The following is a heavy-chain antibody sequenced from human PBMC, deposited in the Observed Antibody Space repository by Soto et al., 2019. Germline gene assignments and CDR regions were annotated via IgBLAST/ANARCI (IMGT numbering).Heavy chain of an antibody. CDR1: GYSFTSYG. J-gene: IGHJ4*02. Sequence: QVQLVQSGAEVKEPGASVEVSCKASGYSFTSYGVTWVRQAPGQGLEWMGWISAYNGNTNYAQKFQGRVTMTTDTPTSTVYMELRSLRSDDTAGDFCARDRDTSYSSGPAYWGQGALVTVS. CDR2: ISAYNGNT. V-gene: IGHV1-18*01. D-gene: IGHD6-19*01. CDR3: ARDRDTSYSSGPAY.